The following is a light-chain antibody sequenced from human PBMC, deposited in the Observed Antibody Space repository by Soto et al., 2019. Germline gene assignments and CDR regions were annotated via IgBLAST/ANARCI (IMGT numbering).Light chain of an antibody. CDR1: QSVNYS. V-gene: IGKV3-15*01. J-gene: IGKJ1*01. Sequence: VMTQSPATLSVSPGDTDTLSCRASQSVNYSLAWYQQKPGQAPRLLIYGASTRATGIPVRFSGSGSATEFTLTISSLQSEDFAVYYCQQYHNWPQTFGLGTKVDIK. CDR3: QQYHNWPQT. CDR2: GAS.